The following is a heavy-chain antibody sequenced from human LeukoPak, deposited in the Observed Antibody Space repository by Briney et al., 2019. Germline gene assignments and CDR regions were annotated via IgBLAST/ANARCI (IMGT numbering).Heavy chain of an antibody. CDR2: IYHSGST. J-gene: IGHJ4*02. D-gene: IGHD4-17*01. CDR3: ARASHDYGDYSHFDY. Sequence: SETLSLTCAVSGGSISSSNWWSWVRQPPGKGLEWIGEIYHSGSTNYNPSLKSRVTIAIDKSKNQFSLKLSSVTAADTAVYYCARASHDYGDYSHFDYWGQGTLVTVSS. CDR1: GGSISSSNW. V-gene: IGHV4-4*02.